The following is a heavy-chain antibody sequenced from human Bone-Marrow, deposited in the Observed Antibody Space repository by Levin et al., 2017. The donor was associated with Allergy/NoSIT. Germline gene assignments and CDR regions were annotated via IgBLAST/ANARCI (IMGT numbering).Heavy chain of an antibody. CDR1: GGTFSSYA. V-gene: IGHV1-69*13. Sequence: SVKVSCKASGGTFSSYAISWVRQAPGQGLEWMGGIIPIFGTANYAQKFQGRVTITADESTSTAYMELSSLRSEDTAVYYCARLRPDTATDPYYYYGMDVWGQGTTVTVSS. D-gene: IGHD5-18*01. CDR2: IIPIFGTA. CDR3: ARLRPDTATDPYYYYGMDV. J-gene: IGHJ6*02.